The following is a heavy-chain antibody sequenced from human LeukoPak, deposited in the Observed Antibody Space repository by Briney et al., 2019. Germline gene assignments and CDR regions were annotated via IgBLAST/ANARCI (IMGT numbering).Heavy chain of an antibody. CDR3: ASQGYFDSSGYGY. CDR2: IYYSGST. Sequence: SETLSLTCTVSGGSISSYYWSWNRQPPGKGLEWIGYIYYSGSTNYNPSLKSRVTISVDTSKNQFSLKLSSVTAADTAVYYCASQGYFDSSGYGYWGQGTLVTVSS. CDR1: GGSISSYY. V-gene: IGHV4-59*08. D-gene: IGHD3-22*01. J-gene: IGHJ4*02.